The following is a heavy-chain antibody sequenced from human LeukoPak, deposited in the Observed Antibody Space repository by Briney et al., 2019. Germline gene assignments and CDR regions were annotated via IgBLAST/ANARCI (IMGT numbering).Heavy chain of an antibody. Sequence: GGSLRLSCAASGFTVSSNYMSWVRQAPGKGLEWVSVIYSGGSTYYADSVKGRFTISRDNSKNTLYLQMNSLRAEDTAVYYCARERTATTARGKNGGVWFDPWGQGTLVTVSS. CDR1: GFTVSSNY. CDR2: IYSGGST. V-gene: IGHV3-66*02. D-gene: IGHD3-16*01. J-gene: IGHJ5*02. CDR3: ARERTATTARGKNGGVWFDP.